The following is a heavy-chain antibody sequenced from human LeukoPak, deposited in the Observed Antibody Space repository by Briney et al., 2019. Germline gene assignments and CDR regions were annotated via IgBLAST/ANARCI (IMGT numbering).Heavy chain of an antibody. Sequence: SETLSLTCTVSGGSISSSSYYWGWIRQPPGKGLEWIGSIYHSGSTYYNPSLKSRVTISVDTSKNQFSLKLSSVTAADTAVYYCARVSPGGYPYYFDYWGQGTLVTVSS. D-gene: IGHD5-12*01. CDR2: IYHSGST. V-gene: IGHV4-39*07. CDR1: GGSISSSSYY. J-gene: IGHJ4*02. CDR3: ARVSPGGYPYYFDY.